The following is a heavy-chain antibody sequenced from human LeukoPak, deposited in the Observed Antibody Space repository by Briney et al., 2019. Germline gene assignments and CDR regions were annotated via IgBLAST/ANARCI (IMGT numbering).Heavy chain of an antibody. Sequence: GSLRLSCAASGFTFNNYAMNCVRPAPGKGLEWVSSISGSGGNTYYADSVKGRFTISRDNSKNTLYLQMNSLRAEDTAVYYCAELGITMIGGVWGKGTTVTISS. CDR1: GFTFNNYA. CDR3: AELGITMIGGV. CDR2: ISGSGGNT. V-gene: IGHV3-23*01. J-gene: IGHJ6*04. D-gene: IGHD3-10*02.